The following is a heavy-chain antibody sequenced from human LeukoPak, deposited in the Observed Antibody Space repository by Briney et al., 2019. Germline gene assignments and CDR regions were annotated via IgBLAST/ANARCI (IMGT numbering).Heavy chain of an antibody. D-gene: IGHD3-9*01. V-gene: IGHV3-66*01. Sequence: GGSLRLSCAASGFTVSDNYMTWVRQAPGKGLEWASLIYAAGGTYFADSVRGRFTISRDNSKNTVYLQMNNLGVDDTAVYYCGTSNLLTGYYFLNFWGQGTLVTVSS. J-gene: IGHJ4*02. CDR3: GTSNLLTGYYFLNF. CDR2: IYAAGGT. CDR1: GFTVSDNY.